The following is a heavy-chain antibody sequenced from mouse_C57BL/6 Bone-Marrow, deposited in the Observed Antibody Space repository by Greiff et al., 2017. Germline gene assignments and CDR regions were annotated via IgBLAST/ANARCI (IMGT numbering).Heavy chain of an antibody. CDR2: INPGSGGT. V-gene: IGHV1-54*01. J-gene: IGHJ4*01. D-gene: IGHD2-4*01. CDR1: GYAFTNYL. Sequence: QVQLQQSGAELVRPGTSVKVSCKASGYAFTNYLIEWVKQRPGQGLEWIGVINPGSGGTNYNEKFKGKATLTADKSSSTAYMQLSSLTSEDSAVYFCARSGDDYDDYAMDYWGQGTSGTVSS. CDR3: ARSGDDYDDYAMDY.